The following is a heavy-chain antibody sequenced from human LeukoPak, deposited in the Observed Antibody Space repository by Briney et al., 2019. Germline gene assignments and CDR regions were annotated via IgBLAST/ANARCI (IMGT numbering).Heavy chain of an antibody. Sequence: ASKTRPLPWAVKGGSFGGYYWGWIGNPPGKGLEWIGEINHSGSTNYNPSLKSRVTISVDTSKNQFSLKLSSVTAADTAVYYCARVAAAGNYYFDSWGQGTLVTVSS. CDR2: INHSGST. D-gene: IGHD6-13*01. CDR1: GGSFGGYY. J-gene: IGHJ4*02. V-gene: IGHV4-34*01. CDR3: ARVAAAGNYYFDS.